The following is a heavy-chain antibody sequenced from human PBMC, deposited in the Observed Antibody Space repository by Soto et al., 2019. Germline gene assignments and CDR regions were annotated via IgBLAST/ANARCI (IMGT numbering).Heavy chain of an antibody. CDR2: IYYSGST. Sequence: SETLSLTCTVSGGSISSGGYYWSWIRQHPGKGLEWIGYIYYSGSTYYNPSLKSRVTISVDTSKNQFSLKLSSVTAADTAVYYCARDGYSYGRRYYGMDVWGQGTTVTVSS. D-gene: IGHD5-18*01. CDR3: ARDGYSYGRRYYGMDV. J-gene: IGHJ6*02. V-gene: IGHV4-31*03. CDR1: GGSISSGGYY.